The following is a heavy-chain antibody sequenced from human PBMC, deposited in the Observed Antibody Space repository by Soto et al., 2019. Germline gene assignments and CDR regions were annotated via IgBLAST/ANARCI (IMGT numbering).Heavy chain of an antibody. CDR1: GGSLSNYG. CDR3: ARGDATKIVVTTYYAMDV. Sequence: QVQLVQSGAEVKKPGSSVKVSCKASGGSLSNYGISWLRQAPGQGLEWMGGIIPVFGTANYAQKFQGRVKITADESTNIVYMDVTSLRSEDTAVYYCARGDATKIVVTTYYAMDVWGQGTTVTVSS. J-gene: IGHJ6*02. CDR2: IIPVFGTA. V-gene: IGHV1-69*12. D-gene: IGHD4-17*01.